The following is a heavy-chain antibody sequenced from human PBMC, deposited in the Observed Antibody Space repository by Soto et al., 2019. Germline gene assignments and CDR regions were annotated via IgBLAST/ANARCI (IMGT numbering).Heavy chain of an antibody. CDR2: IATYNSNR. CDR1: GDTFTNFG. Sequence: HLVQSGPEVKKPGASITVSCKTSGDTFTNFGLSWVRQAPGQGLEWMGWIATYNSNRNYAQKFQRRLTLTKDTSTSTAYMELKSLRYDDTAVYYCATVLRGVVNWFDPWGQGTLVTVSS. D-gene: IGHD3-10*01. V-gene: IGHV1-18*01. J-gene: IGHJ5*02. CDR3: ATVLRGVVNWFDP.